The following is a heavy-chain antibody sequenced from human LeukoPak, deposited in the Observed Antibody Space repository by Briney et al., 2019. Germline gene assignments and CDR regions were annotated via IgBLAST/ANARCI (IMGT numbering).Heavy chain of an antibody. J-gene: IGHJ3*02. CDR2: IYTSGST. V-gene: IGHV4-4*09. Sequence: SETLSLTCTVSGGSISSYYWSWIRHPPGKGLEWIGYIYTSGSTNYNPSLKSRVTISVDTSKNQFSLKLSSVTAADTAVYYCTRLIGYCSSTSCRFDAFDIWGQGTMVTVSS. CDR1: GGSISSYY. CDR3: TRLIGYCSSTSCRFDAFDI. D-gene: IGHD2-2*01.